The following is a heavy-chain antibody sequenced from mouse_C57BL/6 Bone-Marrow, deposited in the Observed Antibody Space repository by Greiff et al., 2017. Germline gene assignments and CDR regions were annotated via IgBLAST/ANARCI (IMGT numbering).Heavy chain of an antibody. V-gene: IGHV1-7*01. Sequence: VQLQQSGAELAKPGASVKLSCKASGYTFTSYWMHWVKQRPGQGLEWIGYINPSSGYTKYNQKFKDKATLTADKSSSTAYMQLIILTYEDSAVYYCASDYYGSSPDYWGQGTTLTVSS. CDR3: ASDYYGSSPDY. CDR1: GYTFTSYW. D-gene: IGHD1-1*01. CDR2: INPSSGYT. J-gene: IGHJ2*01.